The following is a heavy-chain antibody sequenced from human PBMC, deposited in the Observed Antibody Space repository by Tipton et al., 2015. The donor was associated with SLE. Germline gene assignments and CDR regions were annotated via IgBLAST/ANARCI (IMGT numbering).Heavy chain of an antibody. V-gene: IGHV4-34*01. CDR3: ARHAGRQWPLDY. J-gene: IGHJ4*02. D-gene: IGHD6-19*01. CDR1: TGSLSTYS. Sequence: LRLSCAVYTGSLSTYSWSWIRQPPGKGLEWIGEINLGGSTNYNPSLKTRLTTSVDASKNQFSLKLSSVTAADTAVYYCARHAGRQWPLDYWGQGTLVTVSS. CDR2: INLGGST.